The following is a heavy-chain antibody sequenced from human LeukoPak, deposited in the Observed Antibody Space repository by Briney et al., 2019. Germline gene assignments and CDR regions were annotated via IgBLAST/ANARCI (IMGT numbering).Heavy chain of an antibody. CDR2: IYHSGSA. J-gene: IGHJ4*02. CDR3: ARHMGPYYYDSSGVDY. V-gene: IGHV4-38-2*01. D-gene: IGHD3-22*01. CDR1: DYSISSGYY. Sequence: SETLSLTCAVSDYSISSGYYWGWIRQPPAKGPEWIGSIYHSGSAYYSPSLKSRLTISVDTSKNQFSLKLSSVTAADTDMYYCARHMGPYYYDSSGVDYWGQETLVTVSS.